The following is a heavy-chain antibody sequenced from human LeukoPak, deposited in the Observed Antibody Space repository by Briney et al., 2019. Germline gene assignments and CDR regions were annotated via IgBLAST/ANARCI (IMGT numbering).Heavy chain of an antibody. D-gene: IGHD6-13*01. Sequence: ASVKVSCKASGYTFTGYYMHWVRQAPGQGLEWMGWINPNSGGTNYAQKFQGWVTMTRDTSISTAYMELSRLRSDDTAVYYCARGSSSLVKRDNWFDPWGQGTLVTVSS. CDR1: GYTFTGYY. J-gene: IGHJ5*02. V-gene: IGHV1-2*04. CDR2: INPNSGGT. CDR3: ARGSSSLVKRDNWFDP.